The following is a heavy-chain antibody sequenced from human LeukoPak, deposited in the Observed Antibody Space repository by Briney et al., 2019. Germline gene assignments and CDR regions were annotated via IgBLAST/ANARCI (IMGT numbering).Heavy chain of an antibody. Sequence: ASVKVSFKASGGTFSNYAINWVRQAPGQGLEWMGRITPILGLINYAQKFQGRVTITADKSTSTGYLDVTGLRSDDTAVYYCARGRGSRTGYNGDYLDYWGQGTLVTVSS. CDR1: GGTFSNYA. CDR3: ARGRGSRTGYNGDYLDY. J-gene: IGHJ4*02. CDR2: ITPILGLI. D-gene: IGHD5-24*01. V-gene: IGHV1-69*04.